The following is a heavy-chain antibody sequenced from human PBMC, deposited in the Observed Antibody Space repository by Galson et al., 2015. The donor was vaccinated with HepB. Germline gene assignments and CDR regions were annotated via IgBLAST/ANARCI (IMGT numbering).Heavy chain of an antibody. V-gene: IGHV3-66*01. CDR2: MYSGGST. Sequence: SLRLSCAASGFTVSSSYMHWVRQAPGKGPEWVAVMYSGGSTSYADSVKDRFTISRDISKNTVLLQVNSLTADDTAVYYCARDGGDSRYNWFDPWGQGTLVSVSS. J-gene: IGHJ5*02. CDR1: GFTVSSSY. D-gene: IGHD3-16*01. CDR3: ARDGGDSRYNWFDP.